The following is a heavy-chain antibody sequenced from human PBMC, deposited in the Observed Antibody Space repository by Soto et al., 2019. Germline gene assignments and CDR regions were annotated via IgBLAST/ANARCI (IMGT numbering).Heavy chain of an antibody. D-gene: IGHD6-13*01. J-gene: IGHJ4*02. CDR2: INHSGST. Sequence: PSETLSLTCAVYGGSFSGYYWSLIRQPPGKGLEWIGEINHSGSTNYNPSLKSRVTISVDTSKNQFSLKLSSVTAADTAVYYCARVVRIAADGRALGYWGQGTLVTVSS. CDR3: ARVVRIAADGRALGY. CDR1: GGSFSGYY. V-gene: IGHV4-34*01.